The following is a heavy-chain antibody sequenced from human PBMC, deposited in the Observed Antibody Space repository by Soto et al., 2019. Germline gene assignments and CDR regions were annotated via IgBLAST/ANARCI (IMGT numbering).Heavy chain of an antibody. J-gene: IGHJ4*02. CDR1: GYTFSTYG. V-gene: IGHV1-18*01. Sequence: QVQVVQSGAEVKKPGASVNVSCKASGYTFSTYGITWVRQAPGQGLEWMGWISAYNGNINYAEHLQDRVTMTTDTSTSTAYMELRSLRSDDTAVYYCARAHGSFDYWGQGTLVTVSS. CDR2: ISAYNGNI. CDR3: ARAHGSFDY.